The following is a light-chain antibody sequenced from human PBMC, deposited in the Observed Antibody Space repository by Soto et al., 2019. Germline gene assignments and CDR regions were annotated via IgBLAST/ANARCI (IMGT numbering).Light chain of an antibody. CDR2: TAS. CDR3: QHLKTYPPT. V-gene: IGKV1-9*01. Sequence: IPLTQSPSSLSASVGDRVTITCRASQDVSSCLAWYQQKPGKSPKLLIYTASTLHSGVPSRFSGSGSGTEFTLTISSLQPEDFATYYCQHLKTYPPTFGPGTKVDVK. J-gene: IGKJ3*01. CDR1: QDVSSC.